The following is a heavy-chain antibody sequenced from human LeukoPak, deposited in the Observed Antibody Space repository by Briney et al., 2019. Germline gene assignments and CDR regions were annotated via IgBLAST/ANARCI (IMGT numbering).Heavy chain of an antibody. V-gene: IGHV1-24*01. CDR3: ATASGITIFTRAFDI. CDR2: FDPEDGET. D-gene: IGHD3-3*01. CDR1: GYTLTELS. J-gene: IGHJ3*02. Sequence: ASVKVSCKVSGYTLTELSMHWVRQAPGKGLEWMGGFDPEDGETIYAQKFQGRVTMTEGTSTDTAYMELSSLRSEDTAVYYCATASGITIFTRAFDIWGQGTMVTVSS.